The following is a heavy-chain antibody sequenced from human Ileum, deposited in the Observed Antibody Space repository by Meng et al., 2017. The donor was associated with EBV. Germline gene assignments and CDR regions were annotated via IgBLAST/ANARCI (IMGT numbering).Heavy chain of an antibody. Sequence: RLPMQESGPRLVEPSEILSLTCTVAGGSISNENDYWGWIRQPPGKGLEWIGSMYYSGSTYYNPSLKSRVTMSLDTSKNQFSLQLTSVTAADTALYYCATRVAAVKYYFDYWGQGTLVTVSS. V-gene: IGHV4-39*06. J-gene: IGHJ4*02. CDR3: ATRVAAVKYYFDY. D-gene: IGHD6-19*01. CDR1: GGSISNENDY. CDR2: MYYSGST.